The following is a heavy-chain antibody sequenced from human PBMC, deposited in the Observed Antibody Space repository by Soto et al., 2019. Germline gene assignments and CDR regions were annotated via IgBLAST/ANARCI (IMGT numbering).Heavy chain of an antibody. V-gene: IGHV3-30*18. CDR3: AKDRGWLAERYYYGMDV. J-gene: IGHJ6*02. D-gene: IGHD6-19*01. CDR1: GFTFSSYG. CDR2: ISYDGSNK. Sequence: QVQLVESGGGVVQPGRSLRLSCAASGFTFSSYGMHWVRQAPGKGLEWVAVISYDGSNKYYADSVKGRFTISRDNSKNTLYLKMNSLRAEDTAVYYCAKDRGWLAERYYYGMDVWGQGPTVTVSS.